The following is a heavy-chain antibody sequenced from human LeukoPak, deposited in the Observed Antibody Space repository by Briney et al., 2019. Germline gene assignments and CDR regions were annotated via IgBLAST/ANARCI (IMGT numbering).Heavy chain of an antibody. CDR1: GFTLSNYS. CDR2: ISGSASKS. D-gene: IGHD5-24*01. V-gene: IGHV3-23*01. Sequence: GGSLRLSCPASGFTLSNYSMSWVRQAPGKGLEWVSAISGSASKSYHAGSVKGRFTMSRDNSKNTLYLQMNSLRVDDTAVHYCAMKAVPRPRLHDAFDFWGQGTVVSVSS. CDR3: AMKAVPRPRLHDAFDF. J-gene: IGHJ3*01.